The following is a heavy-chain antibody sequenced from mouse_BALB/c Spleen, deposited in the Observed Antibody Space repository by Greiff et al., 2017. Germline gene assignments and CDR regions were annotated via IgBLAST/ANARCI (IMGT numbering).Heavy chain of an antibody. D-gene: IGHD1-1*01. V-gene: IGHV1-5*01. Sequence: EVKLVESGTVLARPGASVKMSCKASGYTFTSYWMHWVKQRPGQGLEWIGAIYPGNSDTSYNQKFKGKAKLTAVTSTSTAYMELSSLTNEDSAVYYCTRRGGYGSKFAYWGQGTLVTVSA. CDR1: GYTFTSYW. J-gene: IGHJ3*01. CDR3: TRRGGYGSKFAY. CDR2: IYPGNSDT.